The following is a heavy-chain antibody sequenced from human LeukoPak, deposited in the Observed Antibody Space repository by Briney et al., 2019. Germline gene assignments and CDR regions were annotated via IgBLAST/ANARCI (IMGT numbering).Heavy chain of an antibody. CDR1: GGSFSGYY. CDR3: ARVAAGYSVNYFDY. CDR2: INHSGSP. Sequence: SETLSLTCAVYGGSFSGYYWSWIRQPPGKGLEWIGEINHSGSPNYNPSLKSRVTISVDKSRNHFSLNLSSVTAADTAVYYCARVAAGYSVNYFDYWGQGTLVTVSS. V-gene: IGHV4-34*01. J-gene: IGHJ4*02. D-gene: IGHD4-23*01.